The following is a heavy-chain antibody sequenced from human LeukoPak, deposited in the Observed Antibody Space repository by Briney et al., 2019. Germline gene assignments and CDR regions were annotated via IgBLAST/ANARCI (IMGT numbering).Heavy chain of an antibody. CDR3: ARNKGSSSWALFDY. Sequence: SVKVSCKASGGTFSSYAISWVRQAPGQGLEWMGGIIPIFGTANYAQKFQGRVTITTDESTSTAYMELSSLRPEDTAVYYCARNKGSSSWALFDYWGQGTLVTVSS. CDR2: IIPIFGTA. J-gene: IGHJ4*02. D-gene: IGHD6-6*01. CDR1: GGTFSSYA. V-gene: IGHV1-69*05.